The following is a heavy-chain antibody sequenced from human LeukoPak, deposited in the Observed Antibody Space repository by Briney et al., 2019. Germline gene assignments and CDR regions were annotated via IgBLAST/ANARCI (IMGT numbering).Heavy chain of an antibody. V-gene: IGHV4-30-2*01. Sequence: SETLSLTCAVSSGSISSAAYSWSWIRQPPGKGLEWIGYIYHNGTTYYNPSLKSRVTISVDRSKNQLSLWLKSVTAADTAVYYCARASYSGYPPYYYGLDVWGKGTTVTVSS. CDR2: IYHNGTT. CDR3: ARASYSGYPPYYYGLDV. CDR1: SGSISSAAYS. J-gene: IGHJ6*04. D-gene: IGHD5-12*01.